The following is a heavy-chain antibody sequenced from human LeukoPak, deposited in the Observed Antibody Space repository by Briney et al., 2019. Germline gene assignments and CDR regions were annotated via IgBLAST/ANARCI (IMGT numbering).Heavy chain of an antibody. Sequence: SETLSLTCTASGGSISSYYWSWIRQPPGKGLEWIGYIYYSGSTNYNPSLKSRVTISVDTSKNQFSLKLSSVTAADTAVYYCARQKYSSSWPVYYYYGMDVWGQGTTVTVSS. CDR1: GGSISSYY. V-gene: IGHV4-59*08. J-gene: IGHJ6*02. CDR3: ARQKYSSSWPVYYYYGMDV. D-gene: IGHD6-13*01. CDR2: IYYSGST.